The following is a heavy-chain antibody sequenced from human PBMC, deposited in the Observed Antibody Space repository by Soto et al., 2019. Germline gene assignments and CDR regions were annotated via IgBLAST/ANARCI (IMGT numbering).Heavy chain of an antibody. CDR2: MNPHGGNT. CDR3: QRGHSGDYLYS. Sequence: QVQLVQSGAEVKKPGASVKVSCKASGYTITSYDINWVRLATGQGLEWMGWMNPHGGNTGYAQKLKGKDTITRTTGISTGYTDLSSRRSEAPAVYYCQRGHSGDYLYSWGQGTLDTVSS. CDR1: GYTITSYD. V-gene: IGHV1-8*01. J-gene: IGHJ4*02. D-gene: IGHD5-12*01.